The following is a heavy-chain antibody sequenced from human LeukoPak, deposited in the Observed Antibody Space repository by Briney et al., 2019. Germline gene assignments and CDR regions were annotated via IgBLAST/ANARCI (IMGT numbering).Heavy chain of an antibody. CDR2: ISGSGGST. CDR1: GFTFSSYA. D-gene: IGHD3-3*01. Sequence: GGSLRLSCAASGFTFSSYAMSWVRQAPGKGLEWVSAISGSGGSTYYADSVTGRFTISRDNPKNTLYLQMNSLRAEDTAVYYCAKVGVPPGYFDYWGQGTLVTVSS. J-gene: IGHJ4*02. V-gene: IGHV3-23*01. CDR3: AKVGVPPGYFDY.